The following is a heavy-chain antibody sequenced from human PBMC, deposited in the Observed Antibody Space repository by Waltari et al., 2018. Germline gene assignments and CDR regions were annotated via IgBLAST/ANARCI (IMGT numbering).Heavy chain of an antibody. V-gene: IGHV1-2*02. CDR3: ARKSSSTFDI. CDR1: GYPFTDCR. D-gene: IGHD2-2*01. CDR2: ISPNNGGT. J-gene: IGHJ3*02. Sequence: QVQLVQSGAEVKKPGASVRVSCKASGYPFTDCRIPWVRQAPGQGLEWMGWISPNNGGTHYAQKFQDRITMTRDTSISTAYMELSRLSFDDTAVYYCARKSSSTFDIWGQGTVVTVSS.